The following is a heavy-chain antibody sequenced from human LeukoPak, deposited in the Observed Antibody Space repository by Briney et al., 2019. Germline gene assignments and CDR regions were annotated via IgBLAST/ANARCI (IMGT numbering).Heavy chain of an antibody. CDR3: TSSTTEDG. CDR2: IRSKANSYAT. CDR1: GFSFSSSP. V-gene: IGHV3-73*01. D-gene: IGHD1-1*01. J-gene: IGHJ4*02. Sequence: GGSLRLSCAASGFSFSSSPMAWVRQASGKGLEWVGRIRSKANSYATAYAASVKGRFTISRDDSKNTAYLQMSSLKTEDTAVYYCTSSTTEDGWGQGTLVTVSS.